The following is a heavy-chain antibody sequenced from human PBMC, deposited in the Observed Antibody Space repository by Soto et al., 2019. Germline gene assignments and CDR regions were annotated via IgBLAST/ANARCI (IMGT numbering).Heavy chain of an antibody. CDR3: AKLGDSSAYTFEF. D-gene: IGHD3-22*01. J-gene: IGHJ4*02. CDR1: GFTFSSYA. V-gene: IGHV3-23*01. Sequence: EVQLLESGGGLVQPGGSLRLSCAASGFTFSSYAMNWVRQAPGKGLEWVSVISGSGGSTNYADSVKGRFTISRDNSKNTLYLQMNSLRAEDTAVYYCAKLGDSSAYTFEFWGQGILVTVSS. CDR2: ISGSGGST.